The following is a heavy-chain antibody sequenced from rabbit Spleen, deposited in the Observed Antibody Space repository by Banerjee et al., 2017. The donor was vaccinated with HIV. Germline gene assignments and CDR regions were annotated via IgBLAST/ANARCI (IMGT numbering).Heavy chain of an antibody. D-gene: IGHD6-1*01. V-gene: IGHV1S45*01. CDR3: GRGGGGGYDYGL. CDR1: GFSFSSSYW. CDR2: IYTGNGHT. J-gene: IGHJ4*01. Sequence: EQLVESGRGLVQPEGSLTLTCTASGFSFSSSYWICWVRQAPGKGLEWIGCIYTGNGHTYYATWAKGRFTISQTSSTTLTLQMSSLTVADTATYFCGRGGGGGYDYGLWGPGTLVTVS.